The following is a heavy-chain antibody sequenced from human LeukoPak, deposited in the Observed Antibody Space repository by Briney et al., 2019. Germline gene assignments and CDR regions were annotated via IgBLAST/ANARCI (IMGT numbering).Heavy chain of an antibody. V-gene: IGHV4-30-4*07. CDR1: GDSISSGGYA. CDR3: ARVAAAAGNNWFDP. Sequence: SETLSLTCAVSGDSISSGGYAWSWIRQTPGKGLEWIAYIHDSGSTYYNPSLKSRVSISVDASKNQFSVKLNSVTAADTAVYYCARVAAAAGNNWFDPWGQGTLVTVSS. CDR2: IHDSGST. J-gene: IGHJ5*02. D-gene: IGHD6-13*01.